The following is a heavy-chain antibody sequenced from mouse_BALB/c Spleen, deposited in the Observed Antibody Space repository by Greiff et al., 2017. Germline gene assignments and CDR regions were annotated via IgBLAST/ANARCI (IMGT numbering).Heavy chain of an antibody. J-gene: IGHJ3*01. V-gene: IGHV5-17*02. CDR1: GFTFSSFG. Sequence: EVQLQESGGGLVQPGGSRKLSCAASGFTFSSFGMHWVRQAPEKGLEWVAYISSGSSTIYYADTVKGRFTISRDNPKNTLFLQMTSLRSEDTAMYYCASDYYGFAYWGQGTLVTVSA. CDR3: ASDYYGFAY. CDR2: ISSGSSTI. D-gene: IGHD1-1*01.